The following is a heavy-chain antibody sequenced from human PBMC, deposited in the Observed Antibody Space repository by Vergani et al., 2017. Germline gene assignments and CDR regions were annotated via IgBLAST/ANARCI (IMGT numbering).Heavy chain of an antibody. Sequence: EVQLLESGGGLVKPGGSLRLSCAASGFTFSSYAMSWVRQAPGKGLEWVSDISGSGGSTYYAGSVKGRFTISRDNSKNTLYLQMNSLRAEDTALYYCAKDSGSWSDWFDPWGQGTLVTVSS. CDR3: AKDSGSWSDWFDP. CDR1: GFTFSSYA. J-gene: IGHJ5*02. D-gene: IGHD6-13*01. V-gene: IGHV3-23*01. CDR2: ISGSGGST.